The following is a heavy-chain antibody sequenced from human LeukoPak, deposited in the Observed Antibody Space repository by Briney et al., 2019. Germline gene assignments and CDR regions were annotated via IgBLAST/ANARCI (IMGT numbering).Heavy chain of an antibody. D-gene: IGHD6-6*01. CDR2: IYHSGST. Sequence: SETLSLTCTVSGGSISSGGYYWSWIRQPPGKGLEWIGYIYHSGSTYYNPSLKSRVTISVDRSKNQFSLKLSSVTAADTAVYYCARLSAARPIHRAFDIWGQGTMVTVSS. V-gene: IGHV4-30-2*01. J-gene: IGHJ3*02. CDR3: ARLSAARPIHRAFDI. CDR1: GGSISSGGYY.